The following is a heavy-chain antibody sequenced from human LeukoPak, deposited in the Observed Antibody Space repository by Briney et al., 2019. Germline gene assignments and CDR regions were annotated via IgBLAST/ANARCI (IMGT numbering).Heavy chain of an antibody. J-gene: IGHJ6*03. CDR3: AGGDPGSYYYYYMDV. Sequence: GRSLRLSCAASGFTFDDYAMHWVRQAPGKGLEWVSGISWNSGSIGYADSVKGRFTISRDNAKNSLYLQMNSLRAEDTALYYCAGGDPGSYYYYYMDVWGKGTTVTISS. CDR2: ISWNSGSI. CDR1: GFTFDDYA. D-gene: IGHD4-17*01. V-gene: IGHV3-9*01.